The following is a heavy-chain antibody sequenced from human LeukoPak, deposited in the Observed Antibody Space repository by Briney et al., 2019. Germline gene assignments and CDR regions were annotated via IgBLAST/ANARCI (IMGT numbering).Heavy chain of an antibody. CDR3: ARDGPSDFFDY. J-gene: IGHJ4*02. CDR1: GGSISCYY. Sequence: PSETLSLTCTVSGGSISCYYWRWIRQPAGKGLELIGRIYTSGGTNYNPSLKSRVTISLDESKNQFSLKLSSVTAAYTAVYYCARDGPSDFFDYWGQGTLVTVSS. CDR2: IYTSGGT. D-gene: IGHD3-3*01. V-gene: IGHV4-4*07.